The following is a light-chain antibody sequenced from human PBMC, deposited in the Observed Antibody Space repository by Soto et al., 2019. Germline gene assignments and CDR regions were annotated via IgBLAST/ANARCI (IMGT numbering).Light chain of an antibody. J-gene: IGKJ1*01. Sequence: DIVMTQSPLSLPVTPGEPASISCRSSQSLLHSNGYNYLDWYLQKPGQSPLLLIYLGSNRASGVPDWFSGSGSGTDFTLKISRVEAEDVGVYYCMQALQRTFGQGTKVDSK. CDR2: LGS. CDR1: QSLLHSNGYNY. CDR3: MQALQRT. V-gene: IGKV2-28*01.